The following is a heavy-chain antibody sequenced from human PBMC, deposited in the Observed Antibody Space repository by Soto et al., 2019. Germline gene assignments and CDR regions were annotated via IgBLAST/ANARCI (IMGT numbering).Heavy chain of an antibody. Sequence: PSETLSLTCTVSGGSLDTYYWTWIRQPPGKGLEWIGYIYSSGSTNYNPSLKSRVTMSVDTSKNQFFLNLRSVTPADTAIYYCERARYNWNFWGQGALVTVSS. CDR2: IYSSGST. V-gene: IGHV4-59*01. CDR3: ERARYNWNF. CDR1: GGSLDTYY. J-gene: IGHJ4*02. D-gene: IGHD1-20*01.